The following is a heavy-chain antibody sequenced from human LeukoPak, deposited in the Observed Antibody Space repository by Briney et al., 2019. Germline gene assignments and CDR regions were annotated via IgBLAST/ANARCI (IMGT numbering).Heavy chain of an antibody. Sequence: SETLSLTCSVSGGSISSTTYYWGWIRQPPGKGLEWIGSINYSGSTFYNPSLKSRVTISVDTSKNQFSLILSSVTAADTAVYFCARARLSIVRGITNFDYWGQGTVVTVSS. D-gene: IGHD3-10*01. CDR2: INYSGST. CDR3: ARARLSIVRGITNFDY. J-gene: IGHJ4*02. CDR1: GGSISSTTYY. V-gene: IGHV4-39*01.